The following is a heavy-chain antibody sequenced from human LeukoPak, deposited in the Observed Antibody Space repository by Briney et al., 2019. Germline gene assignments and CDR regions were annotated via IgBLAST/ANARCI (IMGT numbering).Heavy chain of an antibody. V-gene: IGHV1-2*06. J-gene: IGHJ4*02. CDR2: INPNSGGT. Sequence: ASVKVSCKASGYTITGYYMHWVRQAPGQGLEWMGRINPNSGGTNYAQKFQGRVTMTRDTSISTAYMELSRLRSDDTAVYYCARGRYSSSPGGYWGQGTLVTVSS. CDR3: ARGRYSSSPGGY. CDR1: GYTITGYY. D-gene: IGHD6-6*01.